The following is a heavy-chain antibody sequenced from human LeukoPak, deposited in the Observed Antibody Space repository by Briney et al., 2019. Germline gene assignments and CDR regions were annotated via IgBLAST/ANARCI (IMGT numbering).Heavy chain of an antibody. CDR1: GYTFTGYY. V-gene: IGHV1-2*02. J-gene: IGHJ4*02. CDR2: INPNSGGT. D-gene: IGHD4-17*01. Sequence: ASVKVSCKASGYTFTGYYMHWVRQAPGQGLEWMGWINPNSGGTNYAQKFQGRVTIPRATSISTAYMELSRLRSDDTAVYYCARPGAHDYGDFDYWGQGTLVTVSS. CDR3: ARPGAHDYGDFDY.